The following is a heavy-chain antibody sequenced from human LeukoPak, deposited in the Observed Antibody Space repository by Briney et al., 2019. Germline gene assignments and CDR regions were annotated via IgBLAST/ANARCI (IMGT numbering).Heavy chain of an antibody. V-gene: IGHV4-39*07. D-gene: IGHD4-23*01. Sequence: PSETLSLTCTVSGGSISSSSYYWGWIRQPPGKGLEWIGSIYYSGSTYYNPSLKSRVTISVDTSKNQFSLKLSFVTAADTAVYYCANMYGRDSGYYYYYMDVWGKGTTVTVSS. CDR2: IYYSGST. CDR3: ANMYGRDSGYYYYYMDV. CDR1: GGSISSSSYY. J-gene: IGHJ6*03.